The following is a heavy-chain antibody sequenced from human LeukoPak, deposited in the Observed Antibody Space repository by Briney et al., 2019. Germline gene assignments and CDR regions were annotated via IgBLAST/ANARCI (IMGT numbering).Heavy chain of an antibody. CDR2: INTSGST. CDR3: ARGVRALYYYDSSGYLEP. CDR1: GGSISSYY. V-gene: IGHV4-4*07. J-gene: IGHJ5*02. Sequence: SETLSLTCTVSGGSISSYYWSWIRQPAGKGLEWIGRINTSGSTKYNPSLKRRATMSVGTSKNQFSLKLGSGTAADKAVYYCARGVRALYYYDSSGYLEPWGQGTMVTVSS. D-gene: IGHD3-22*01.